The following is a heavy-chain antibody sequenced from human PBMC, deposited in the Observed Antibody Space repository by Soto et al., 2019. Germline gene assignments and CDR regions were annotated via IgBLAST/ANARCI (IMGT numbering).Heavy chain of an antibody. CDR3: ARDFDLNGGIPILGVGGFPYYYYGMDV. D-gene: IGHD3-3*01. Sequence: GASVKVSCKASGYTFTSYGISWVRQAPGQGLEWMGWISAYNGNTNYAQKLQGRVTMTTDTPTSTAYMELRSLRSDDTAVYYCARDFDLNGGIPILGVGGFPYYYYGMDVWGQGTTVTVSS. J-gene: IGHJ6*02. V-gene: IGHV1-18*01. CDR1: GYTFTSYG. CDR2: ISAYNGNT.